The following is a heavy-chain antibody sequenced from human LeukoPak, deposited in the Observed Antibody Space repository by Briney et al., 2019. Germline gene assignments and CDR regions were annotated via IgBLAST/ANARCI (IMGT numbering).Heavy chain of an antibody. V-gene: IGHV5-51*01. CDR3: ARQYCSGGSCTYNWFDP. CDR2: IYPGDSDT. D-gene: IGHD2-15*01. Sequence: GESLKISCKGSGYSFTSYWIGWVRQMPGKGLEWMGIIYPGDSDTRYSPSFQGQVTVSADKSISTAYLQWSSLKASDTAMYYCARQYCSGGSCTYNWFDPWGQGTLVTVSS. J-gene: IGHJ5*02. CDR1: GYSFTSYW.